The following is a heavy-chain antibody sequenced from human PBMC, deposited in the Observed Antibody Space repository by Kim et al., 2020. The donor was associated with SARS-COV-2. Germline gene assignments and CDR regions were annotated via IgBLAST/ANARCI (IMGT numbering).Heavy chain of an antibody. CDR2: IYYSGST. V-gene: IGHV4-39*01. CDR1: GGSISSSSYY. J-gene: IGHJ3*02. Sequence: SETLSLTCTVSGGSISSSSYYWGWIRQPPGKGLEWIGSIYYSGSTYYNPSLKSRVTISVDTSKNQFSLKLSSGTAADTAVYYCAISLGAGPSTIFGVVIIPDAFDIWGQGTMVTVSS. D-gene: IGHD3-3*01. CDR3: AISLGAGPSTIFGVVIIPDAFDI.